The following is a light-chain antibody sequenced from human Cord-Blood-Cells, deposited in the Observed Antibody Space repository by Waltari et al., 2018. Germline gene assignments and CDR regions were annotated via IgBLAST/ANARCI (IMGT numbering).Light chain of an antibody. Sequence: QSALTQPPSASGSPGQSVTISCTGTSSDVGGYNYVSWYQQHPGKAPKLMMYEVSKRPSGVPDRFSGSKSGNTASLPVSGLQAEDEADYYCSSYAGSNNWVFGGGTKLTVL. CDR3: SSYAGSNNWV. CDR1: SSDVGGYNY. J-gene: IGLJ3*02. CDR2: EVS. V-gene: IGLV2-8*01.